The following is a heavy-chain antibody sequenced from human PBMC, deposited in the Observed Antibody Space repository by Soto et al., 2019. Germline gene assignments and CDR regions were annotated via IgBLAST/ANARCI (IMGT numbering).Heavy chain of an antibody. J-gene: IGHJ4*02. D-gene: IGHD3-10*01. CDR1: GFTFKTYS. V-gene: IGHV3-48*04. CDR3: ARVRYGSENYYKLDY. CDR2: ISGSAGTT. Sequence: GGSLRLSCAASGFTFKTYSMIWVRQAPAKGLEWVSSISGSAGTTYYADTVKGRFTISRDNAKNSLYLQMNSLRAEDTAVYYCARVRYGSENYYKLDYWGQGTLVTVSS.